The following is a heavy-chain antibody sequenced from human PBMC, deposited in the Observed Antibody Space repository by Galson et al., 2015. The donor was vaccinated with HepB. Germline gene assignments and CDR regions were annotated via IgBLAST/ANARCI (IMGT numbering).Heavy chain of an antibody. CDR2: INPNSGGT. Sequence: SVKVSCKASGYTFTGYYMHWVRQAPGQGLEWMGWINPNSGGTNYAQKFQGWVTMTRDTSISTAYMELSRLRSDDTAVYYCAIGYGGNSDAFDIWGQGTMVTVSS. D-gene: IGHD4-23*01. V-gene: IGHV1-2*04. CDR3: AIGYGGNSDAFDI. J-gene: IGHJ3*02. CDR1: GYTFTGYY.